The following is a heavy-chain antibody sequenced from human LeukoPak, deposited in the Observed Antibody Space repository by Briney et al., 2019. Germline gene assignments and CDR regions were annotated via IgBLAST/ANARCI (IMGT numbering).Heavy chain of an antibody. CDR1: GGSISSYY. CDR3: ARVMWFGDLSQAVFDY. D-gene: IGHD3-10*01. V-gene: IGHV4-4*07. CDR2: IYTSGRT. Sequence: SESLSLICTVSGGSISSYYWSWIRQPAGEGLEWIGRIYTSGRTTYNPSLKSRVTMSIDTSKNQFSLNVRSVTAADPSVSYCARVMWFGDLSQAVFDYWGQGNLVTVSS. J-gene: IGHJ4*02.